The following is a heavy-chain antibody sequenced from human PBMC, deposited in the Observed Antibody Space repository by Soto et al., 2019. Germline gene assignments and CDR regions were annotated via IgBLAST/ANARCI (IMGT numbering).Heavy chain of an antibody. V-gene: IGHV4-31*03. CDR3: ARDPHDGYDMGKRHFDL. D-gene: IGHD3-22*01. CDR1: GGSISSGSSY. J-gene: IGHJ2*01. Sequence: QVQLQESGPGLVKPSQTLSLTCTVSGGSISSGSSYWSWIRQHPGKGPEWIGYIYYTGSTYYNPSLKSRVTISLHTSNNQFSLKLSSVTAADTAVYYCARDPHDGYDMGKRHFDLWGRGTLVTVSS. CDR2: IYYTGST.